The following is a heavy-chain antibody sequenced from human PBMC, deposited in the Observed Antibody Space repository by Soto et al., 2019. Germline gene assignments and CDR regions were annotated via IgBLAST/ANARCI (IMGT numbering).Heavy chain of an antibody. J-gene: IGHJ4*02. CDR2: IIPLFGTT. CDR1: GGTFNTYG. V-gene: IGHV1-69*01. Sequence: QVHLVQSGAEVKKPGSSVKVSCRASGGTFNTYGFNWVRQAPGQGLEWMGVIIPLFGTTTYAQNFQGRVTITADPSTTTAYMEMSGLTSEDTAVYFCARGGELAGWMPFDSWGQGNLVTVSS. D-gene: IGHD6-19*01. CDR3: ARGGELAGWMPFDS.